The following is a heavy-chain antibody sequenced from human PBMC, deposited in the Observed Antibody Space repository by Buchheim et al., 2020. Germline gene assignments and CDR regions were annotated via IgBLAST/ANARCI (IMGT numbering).Heavy chain of an antibody. CDR2: IYHTGST. CDR1: GGSISSYY. CDR3: ARRQQRGYCSSTSCRDPAYFQH. J-gene: IGHJ1*01. Sequence: QVQLQESGPGLVKPSETLSLTCTVSGGSISSYYWSWIRQPPGKGLEWIGYIYHTGSTNYNPSLKSRVTISVDTSKNQFSLKLSSVTAADTAVYYCARRQQRGYCSSTSCRDPAYFQHWGQGTL. D-gene: IGHD2-2*01. V-gene: IGHV4-59*12.